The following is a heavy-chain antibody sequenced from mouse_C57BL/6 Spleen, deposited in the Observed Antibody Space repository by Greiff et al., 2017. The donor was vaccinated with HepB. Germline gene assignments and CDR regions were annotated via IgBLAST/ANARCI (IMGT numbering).Heavy chain of an antibody. V-gene: IGHV1-50*01. CDR1: GYTFTSYW. Sequence: VQLKQPGAELVKPGASVKLSCKASGYTFTSYWMQWVKQRPGQGLEWIGEIDPSDSYTNYNQKFKGKATLTVDTSSSTAYMQLSSLTSEDSAVYYCATADYWGQGTTLTVSS. CDR2: IDPSDSYT. D-gene: IGHD1-2*01. CDR3: ATADY. J-gene: IGHJ2*01.